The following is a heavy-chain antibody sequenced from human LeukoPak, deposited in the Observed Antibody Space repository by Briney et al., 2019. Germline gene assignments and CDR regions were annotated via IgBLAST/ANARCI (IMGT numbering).Heavy chain of an antibody. D-gene: IGHD5-24*01. CDR1: GFTFSNYW. V-gene: IGHV3-74*01. CDR3: SRDLRGRDDY. J-gene: IGHJ4*02. Sequence: GGSLRLSCAASGFTFSNYWMHWVRQAPGKGLVWVSRINEGGSVTDYADSVKGRFTISRDNAKNTLYLEMNSLRAEDTAVYYCSRDLRGRDDYWGQGTLVSVSS. CDR2: INEGGSVT.